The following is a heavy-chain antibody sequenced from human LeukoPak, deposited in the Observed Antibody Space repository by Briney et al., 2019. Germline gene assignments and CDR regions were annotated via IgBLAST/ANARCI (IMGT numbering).Heavy chain of an antibody. D-gene: IGHD6-6*01. Sequence: SETLSLTCAVYGGSFSGYYWSWIRQPPGKGLEWIGEINHSGSTNYNPSLKSRVTISVDTSKNQFSLKLSSVTAEDTAVYYCARDLGGKAARLHFQHWGQGTLVTVSS. CDR3: ARDLGGKAARLHFQH. CDR2: INHSGST. CDR1: GGSFSGYY. V-gene: IGHV4-34*01. J-gene: IGHJ1*01.